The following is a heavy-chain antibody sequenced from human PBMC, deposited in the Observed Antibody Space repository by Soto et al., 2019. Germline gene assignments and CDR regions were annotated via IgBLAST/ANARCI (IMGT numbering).Heavy chain of an antibody. CDR3: AKDRVVVYV. CDR2: ISGSGGST. J-gene: IGHJ6*02. CDR1: GFTFSSYA. V-gene: IGHV3-23*01. D-gene: IGHD2-15*01. Sequence: AGGSLRLSCAASGFTFSSYAMSWVRQAPGKGLEWVSAISGSGGSTYYADSVKGRFTISRDNSKNTLYLQMNSMRAEDTAVYYGAKDRVVVYVWGQGTTVTVSS.